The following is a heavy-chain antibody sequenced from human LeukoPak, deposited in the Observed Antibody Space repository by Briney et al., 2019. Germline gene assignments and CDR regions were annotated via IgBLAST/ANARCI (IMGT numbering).Heavy chain of an antibody. V-gene: IGHV4-38-2*02. Sequence: SETLSLTCTVSGYSISSGYYWGWIRQPPGKGLEWIGSIYHSGSTYYNPSLKSRVTISVDTSKNQFSLKLSSVTAADTAVYYCARRVGATNPYFDCWGQGTLVTVSS. D-gene: IGHD1-26*01. CDR2: IYHSGST. CDR1: GYSISSGYY. CDR3: ARRVGATNPYFDC. J-gene: IGHJ4*02.